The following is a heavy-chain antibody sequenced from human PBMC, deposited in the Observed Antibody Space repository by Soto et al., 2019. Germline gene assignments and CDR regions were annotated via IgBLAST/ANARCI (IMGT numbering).Heavy chain of an antibody. CDR3: ARELQPVTTDPYYYYGMDV. J-gene: IGHJ6*02. CDR2: IIPIFGTA. Sequence: QVQLVQSGAAVKKPGSSVKVSCKASGGTFSSYAISWVRQAPGQGLEWMGGIIPIFGTANYAQKLQVRVTITAEESTSTAYMELSSLRSDDTAVYYCARELQPVTTDPYYYYGMDVWGQGTTVTVSS. CDR1: GGTFSSYA. D-gene: IGHD4-17*01. V-gene: IGHV1-69*01.